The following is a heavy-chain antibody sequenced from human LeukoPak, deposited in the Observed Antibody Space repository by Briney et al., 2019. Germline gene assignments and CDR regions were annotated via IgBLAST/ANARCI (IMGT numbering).Heavy chain of an antibody. J-gene: IGHJ4*02. Sequence: SQTLSLTCDISGDSVSSNSAAWNWIRQSPSRGLEWLGRTYYRSKWYNDYAVSVKSRITINPDTSKNQFSLQLNSVTPEDTAVYYCAREGGYCYGRSCRYFDSWGQGTLVTVSS. V-gene: IGHV6-1*01. D-gene: IGHD2-15*01. CDR1: GDSVSSNSAA. CDR2: TYYRSKWYN. CDR3: AREGGYCYGRSCRYFDS.